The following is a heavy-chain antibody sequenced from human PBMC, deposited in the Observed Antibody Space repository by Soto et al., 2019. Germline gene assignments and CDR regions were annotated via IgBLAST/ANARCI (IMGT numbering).Heavy chain of an antibody. CDR2: ISAYNGNT. CDR3: ERDGGVQARFDP. J-gene: IGHJ5*02. Sequence: QVQLVQSGAEVKKPGASVKVSCKASGYTFTSYGISWVRQAPGQGLEWMGWISAYNGNTNYEHKLQGRVTMTTDTPTTTDYMELRSLRSADTAVNSCERDGGVQARFDPWGQGTLVTVSS. CDR1: GYTFTSYG. V-gene: IGHV1-18*01. D-gene: IGHD2-8*02.